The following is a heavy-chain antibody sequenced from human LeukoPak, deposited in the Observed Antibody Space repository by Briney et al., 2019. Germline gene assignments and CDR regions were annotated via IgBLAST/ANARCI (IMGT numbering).Heavy chain of an antibody. CDR3: ARVHTDAYSYYYGMDV. CDR2: IYYSGST. J-gene: IGHJ6*02. D-gene: IGHD5-18*01. CDR1: GGSISSGGYY. Sequence: PSQTLSLTCTVSGGSISSGGYYWSWIRQHPGTGLEWIGYIYYSGSTYYNPSLKSRVTISVDTSKNQFSLKLSSVTAADTAVYYCARVHTDAYSYYYGMDVWGQGTTVTVSS. V-gene: IGHV4-31*03.